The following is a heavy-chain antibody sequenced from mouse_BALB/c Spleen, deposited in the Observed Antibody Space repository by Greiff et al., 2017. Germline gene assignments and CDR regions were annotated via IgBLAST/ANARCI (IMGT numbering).Heavy chain of an antibody. CDR1: GYSITSDYA. D-gene: IGHD1-1*01. CDR3: ARGIGLTTVVAPYAMDY. Sequence: EVQLVESGPGLVKPSQSLSLTCTVTGYSITSDYAWNWIRQFPGNKLEWMGYISYSGSTSYNPSLKSRISITRDTSKNQFFLQLNSVTTEDTATYYCARGIGLTTVVAPYAMDYWGQGTSVTVSS. V-gene: IGHV3-2*02. J-gene: IGHJ4*01. CDR2: ISYSGST.